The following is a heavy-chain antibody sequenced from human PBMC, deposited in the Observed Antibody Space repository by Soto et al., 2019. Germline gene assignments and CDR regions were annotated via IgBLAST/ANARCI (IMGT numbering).Heavy chain of an antibody. D-gene: IGHD3-10*01. Sequence: QVPLVESGGGLVKPGGSLRLSCAASGFTFSDYYMSWIRQAPGKGLEWVSYISSSSSYTNYADSVKGRFTISRDNAKNSLYLQMNSLRAEDTALYYCASVPNYYVDLWGRGTLVAVSS. CDR3: ASVPNYYVDL. V-gene: IGHV3-11*05. J-gene: IGHJ2*01. CDR2: ISSSSSYT. CDR1: GFTFSDYY.